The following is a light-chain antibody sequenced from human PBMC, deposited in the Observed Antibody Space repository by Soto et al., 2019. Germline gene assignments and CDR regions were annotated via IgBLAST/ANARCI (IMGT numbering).Light chain of an antibody. J-gene: IGKJ1*01. V-gene: IGKV1-39*01. CDR2: AAS. CDR1: QSISSY. Sequence: DIQVTQSPSSLSSALGDIVTITFRASQSISSYLNWYQQKPGKAPKLLIYAASSLQSGVPSRFSGSGSGTDFTLTISSLQPEDFATYYCQQSYSTPRTFGQGTKVDIK. CDR3: QQSYSTPRT.